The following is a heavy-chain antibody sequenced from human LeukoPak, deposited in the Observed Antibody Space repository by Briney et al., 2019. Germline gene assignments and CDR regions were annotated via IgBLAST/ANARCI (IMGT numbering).Heavy chain of an antibody. Sequence: PGGSLTLSCAASEFTFGTYAMSWVRQAPGKGLEWVSTISSSGGSTYYADSVKGRFTISRDNSKNTVYLQMNSLRAEDTAVYYCAKNDDSGWYQDYWGQGTLVTVSS. V-gene: IGHV3-23*01. CDR2: ISSSGGST. J-gene: IGHJ4*02. D-gene: IGHD6-19*01. CDR1: EFTFGTYA. CDR3: AKNDDSGWYQDY.